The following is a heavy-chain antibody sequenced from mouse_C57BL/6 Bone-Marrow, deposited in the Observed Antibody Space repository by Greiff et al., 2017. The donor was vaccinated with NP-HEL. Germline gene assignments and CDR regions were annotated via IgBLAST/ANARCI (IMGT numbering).Heavy chain of an antibody. CDR3: ARAPAGTRYFDV. D-gene: IGHD4-1*01. CDR2: INPNNGGT. Sequence: VQLKESGPELVKPGASVKMSCKASGYTFTDYNMHWVKQSHGKSLEWIGYINPNNGGTSYNQKFKGKATLTVNKSSSTAYMELRSLTSEDSAVYYCARAPAGTRYFDVWGTGTTVTVSS. J-gene: IGHJ1*03. CDR1: GYTFTDYN. V-gene: IGHV1-22*01.